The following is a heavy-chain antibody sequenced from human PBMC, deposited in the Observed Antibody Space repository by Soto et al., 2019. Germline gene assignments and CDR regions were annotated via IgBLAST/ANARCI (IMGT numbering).Heavy chain of an antibody. CDR1: GYSFSSYW. CDR3: GGGPLRYSLHY. CDR2: IYPGDSET. D-gene: IGHD1-26*01. V-gene: IGHV5-51*01. J-gene: IGHJ4*02. Sequence: GESLRISCKGSGYSFSSYWIAWVRQMPGKGLEWMGVIYPGDSETRYSPSFQGQVTISADESPRTAYPQWRSLKASDTAMYYCGGGPLRYSLHYWGQGGLVTVSS.